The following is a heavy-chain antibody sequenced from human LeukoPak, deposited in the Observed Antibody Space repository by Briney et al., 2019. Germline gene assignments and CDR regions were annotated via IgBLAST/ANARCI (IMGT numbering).Heavy chain of an antibody. V-gene: IGHV3-21*01. CDR3: ALVATIDGGFDY. Sequence: GGSLRLSCAASGVTVSTSYMSWVRQAPGKGLDWVSSISSSSTYIYYADSVKGRFTVSRDDAKNSLYLQMNSLRAEDTAVYYCALVATIDGGFDYWGQGTLVTVSS. J-gene: IGHJ4*02. CDR1: GVTVSTSY. D-gene: IGHD5-12*01. CDR2: ISSSSTYI.